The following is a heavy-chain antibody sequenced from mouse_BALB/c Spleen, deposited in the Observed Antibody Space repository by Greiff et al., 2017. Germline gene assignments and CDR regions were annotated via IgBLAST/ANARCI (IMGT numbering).Heavy chain of an antibody. V-gene: IGHV5-6*01. CDR1: GFTFSSYG. J-gene: IGHJ4*01. CDR2: ISSGGSYT. Sequence: EVNVVESGGDLVKPGGSLKLSCAASGFTFSSYGMSWVRQTPDKRLEWVATISSGGSYTYYPDSVKGRFTISRDNAKNTLYLQMSSLKSEDTAMYYCASKLGRGAMDYWGQGTSVTVSS. CDR3: ASKLGRGAMDY. D-gene: IGHD4-1*01.